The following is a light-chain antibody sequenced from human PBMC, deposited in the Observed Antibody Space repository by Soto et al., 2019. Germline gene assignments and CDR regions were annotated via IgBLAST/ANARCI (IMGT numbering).Light chain of an antibody. V-gene: IGKV3-20*01. CDR1: QSVSSSF. CDR3: QQYGRSPTT. J-gene: IGKJ1*01. CDR2: DAS. Sequence: EIVLTQSPGTLSLSPGERATLSCRASQSVSSSFLAWYQLKSGQAPRLLIYDASTSATGIPDRFSGSGSGTDFTFTISRLEAEDFAVYYCQQYGRSPTTFGQGTKVEIK.